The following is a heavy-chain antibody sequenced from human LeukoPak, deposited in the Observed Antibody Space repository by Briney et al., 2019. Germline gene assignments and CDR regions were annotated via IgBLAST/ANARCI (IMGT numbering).Heavy chain of an antibody. CDR2: ISSSGTTV. CDR3: ARRYCSSTSCLIDY. CDR1: GFTFSSYE. D-gene: IGHD2-2*01. J-gene: IGHJ4*02. V-gene: IGHV3-48*03. Sequence: PGGSLRLSCAASGFTFSSYEMNWVRQAPGKGLEWVSYISSSGTTVYYADSVKGRFTISRDNAKNSLYLQMNSLRAEDTAVYYCARRYCSSTSCLIDYRGQGTLVTVSS.